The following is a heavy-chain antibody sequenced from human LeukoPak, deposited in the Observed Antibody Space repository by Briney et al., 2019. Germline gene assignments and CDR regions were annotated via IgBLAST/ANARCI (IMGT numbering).Heavy chain of an antibody. CDR1: GFTFSSYG. Sequence: GGSLRLSCAASGFTFSSYGMHWVRQAPGKGLEWVAVIWYDGSNKYYADSVKGRFTISRDNSKNTLYLQMNSLRAEDTAVYYCARDRITIFRVVRISSWFDPWGQGTLVTVSS. CDR3: ARDRITIFRVVRISSWFDP. CDR2: IWYDGSNK. D-gene: IGHD3-3*01. J-gene: IGHJ5*02. V-gene: IGHV3-33*01.